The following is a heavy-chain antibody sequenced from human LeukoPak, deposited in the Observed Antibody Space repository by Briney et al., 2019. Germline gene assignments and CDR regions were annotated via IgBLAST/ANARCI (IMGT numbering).Heavy chain of an antibody. D-gene: IGHD6-6*01. Sequence: SGGSLRHSCAASGFTFSSYAMSWVRQAPGKGLEWVSAISGSGGSTYYADSVKGRFTISRDNSKNTLYLQMNSLRAEDTAVYYCARAPAGIAARPPDYWGQGTLVTVSS. V-gene: IGHV3-23*01. CDR3: ARAPAGIAARPPDY. CDR2: ISGSGGST. CDR1: GFTFSSYA. J-gene: IGHJ4*02.